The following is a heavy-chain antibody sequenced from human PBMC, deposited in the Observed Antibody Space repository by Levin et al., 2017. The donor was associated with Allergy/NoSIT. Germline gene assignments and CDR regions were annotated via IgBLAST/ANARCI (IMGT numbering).Heavy chain of an antibody. Sequence: SETLSLTCSVSGGSISTYYWSWIRQPPGKGLEWIGYINNSGRTNYNPSLESRVTISKNTSKNQFSLRLSSVTATDTAVYYCARGGWYLEDWGQGILVTVSS. J-gene: IGHJ4*02. CDR1: GGSISTYY. V-gene: IGHV4-59*08. CDR3: ARGGWYLED. CDR2: INNSGRT.